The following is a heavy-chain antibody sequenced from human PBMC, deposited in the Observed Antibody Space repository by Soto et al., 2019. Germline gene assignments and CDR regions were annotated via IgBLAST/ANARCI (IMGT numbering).Heavy chain of an antibody. CDR3: VRDYLLAGFDT. CDR1: NSSISTYY. Sequence: QVQLQESGPRLIQPSETLSLTCTVSNSSISTYYWTWVRQPPGKGLEWIGYVYYSGSSNYNPSLKSPVGMSIDTSKNQFSLELKSVTAADTATYYCVRDYLLAGFDTWGQGILVTVSA. CDR2: VYYSGSS. J-gene: IGHJ5*02. D-gene: IGHD6-19*01. V-gene: IGHV4-59*01.